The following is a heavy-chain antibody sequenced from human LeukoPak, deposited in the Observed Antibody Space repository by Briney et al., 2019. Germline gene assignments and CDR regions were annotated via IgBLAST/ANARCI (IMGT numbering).Heavy chain of an antibody. D-gene: IGHD4-17*01. Sequence: SETLSLTCTVSGASMSSYYWTWIRQPPGKGLEWIGYIYSSGSTNSNPSLKSRFTISVDTSKNQFSLNLSSATAADTAVYYCARGGEAGLADWGQGTLVTVSS. J-gene: IGHJ4*02. CDR1: GASMSSYY. CDR2: IYSSGST. CDR3: ARGGEAGLAD. V-gene: IGHV4-59*01.